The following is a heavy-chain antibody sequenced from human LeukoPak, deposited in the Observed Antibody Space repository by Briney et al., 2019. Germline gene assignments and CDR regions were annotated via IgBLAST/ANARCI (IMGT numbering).Heavy chain of an antibody. D-gene: IGHD6-19*01. CDR3: GRESGSVAGTVEV. CDR2: INRSGIT. J-gene: IGHJ4*02. CDR1: GGSISNSY. Sequence: SETLSLTCTVSGGSISNSYWGWIRQRAGSGLEWIGRINRSGITKYNPSLGSRVTMSVDPSKNQLSLTLRSVTAADTALYYCGRESGSVAGTVEVWGQGILVTVS. V-gene: IGHV4-4*07.